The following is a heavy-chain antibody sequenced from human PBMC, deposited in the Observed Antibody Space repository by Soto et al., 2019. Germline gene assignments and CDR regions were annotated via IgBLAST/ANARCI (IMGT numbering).Heavy chain of an antibody. Sequence: QVQVVQSGPEVRNPGTSVKVSCKTSGFTFTNSAVQWLRQARGQRLEWIGWIVVGSGNTNYLQNLHGRITITRDTATGTAYMELSGLRSEDTAMYYCAAEIYSGGDCCHFDYWGQGTLVTVSS. CDR2: IVVGSGNT. CDR1: GFTFTNSA. V-gene: IGHV1-58*01. D-gene: IGHD2-21*02. CDR3: AAEIYSGGDCCHFDY. J-gene: IGHJ4*02.